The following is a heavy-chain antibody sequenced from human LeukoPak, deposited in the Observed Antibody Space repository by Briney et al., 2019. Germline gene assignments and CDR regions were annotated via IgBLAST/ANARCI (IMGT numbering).Heavy chain of an antibody. Sequence: ASVKVSCKASGGTFSSYAISWVRQAPGQGLEWMGRIIPILGIANYAQKFQGRVTITADKSTSTAYMELSSLRSEDTAVYYCARQASYDYVWGSYPIDYWGQGTLVTVSP. CDR3: ARQASYDYVWGSYPIDY. J-gene: IGHJ4*02. CDR2: IIPILGIA. V-gene: IGHV1-69*04. CDR1: GGTFSSYA. D-gene: IGHD3-16*02.